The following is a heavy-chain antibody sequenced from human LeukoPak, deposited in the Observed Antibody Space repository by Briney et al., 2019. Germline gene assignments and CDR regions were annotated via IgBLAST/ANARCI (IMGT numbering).Heavy chain of an antibody. CDR3: AREYSSSCGRLFDY. D-gene: IGHD6-6*01. CDR1: GYTFTGYY. CDR2: INPKSGGT. Sequence: ASVKVSCKASGYTFTGYYMHWVRQAPGQGLEWMGWINPKSGGTNYAQKFQGRVTMTRDTSISTAYMELSGLRSDDTAVYYCAREYSSSCGRLFDYWGPGTLVTVSS. J-gene: IGHJ4*02. V-gene: IGHV1-2*02.